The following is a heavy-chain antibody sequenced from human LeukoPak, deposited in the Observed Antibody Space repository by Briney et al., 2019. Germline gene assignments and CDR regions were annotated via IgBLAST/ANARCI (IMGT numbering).Heavy chain of an antibody. CDR2: VKSRKDGGAI. CDR3: ARLGVPEGY. V-gene: IGHV3-15*01. CDR1: GFTFNNAW. J-gene: IGHJ4*02. D-gene: IGHD3-10*01. Sequence: GGSLRLSCAASGFTFNNAWMTWVRQAPGKGLEWVGRVKSRKDGGAIDYAAPVKGRFTISRDDSKNTLYLQMNSLKTEDTAVYYCARLGVPEGYWGQGTLVTVSS.